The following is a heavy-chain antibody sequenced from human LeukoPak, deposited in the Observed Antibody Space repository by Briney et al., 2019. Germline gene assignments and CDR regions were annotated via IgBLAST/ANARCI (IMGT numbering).Heavy chain of an antibody. D-gene: IGHD5-12*01. CDR1: GLIFSNYA. V-gene: IGHV3-23*01. CDR2: ISGSGGST. CDR3: ARRPLPSTLATVQLDY. J-gene: IGHJ4*02. Sequence: GGSLRLSCATSGLIFSNYAMSWVRQAPGKGLEWVSAISGSGGSTYSADSVKGRFTISRDNSKNTLYLQMNSLREDDTAMYYCARRPLPSTLATVQLDYWGQGTLVTVSP.